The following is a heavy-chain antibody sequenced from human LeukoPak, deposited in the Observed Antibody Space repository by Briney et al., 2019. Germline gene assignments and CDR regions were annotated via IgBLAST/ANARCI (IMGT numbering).Heavy chain of an antibody. D-gene: IGHD3-10*01. J-gene: IGHJ4*02. V-gene: IGHV4-39*01. CDR3: SRQYYNSTGYYYFDD. Sequence: PAETLSLTCSVSGGAITGSSYYWGWIRQSPGKGLEWIGSLYYSGSNYYNPSLKSPVSMSADTSKNQFSLKLNSLTAADRAVYYCSRQYYNSTGYYYFDDWDQGTLVTVSS. CDR1: GGAITGSSYY. CDR2: LYYSGSN.